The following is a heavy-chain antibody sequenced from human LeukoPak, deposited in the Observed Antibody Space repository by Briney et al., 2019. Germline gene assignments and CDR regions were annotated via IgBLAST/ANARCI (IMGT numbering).Heavy chain of an antibody. V-gene: IGHV4-39*01. CDR2: IYYSGST. Sequence: SGTLSLTCTVSGGSISSYYWGWIRQPPGKGLEWIGSIYYSGSTYYNPSLKSRVTISVDTSKNQFSLKLSSVTAADTAVYYCARTYYDILTGYQQPDDYWGQGTLVTVSS. D-gene: IGHD3-9*01. CDR3: ARTYYDILTGYQQPDDY. J-gene: IGHJ4*02. CDR1: GGSISSYY.